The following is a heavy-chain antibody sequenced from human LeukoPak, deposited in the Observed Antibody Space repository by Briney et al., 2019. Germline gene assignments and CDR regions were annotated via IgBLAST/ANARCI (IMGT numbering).Heavy chain of an antibody. CDR2: ISYDGSNK. D-gene: IGHD3-3*01. CDR1: GFTLSSYW. Sequence: GGSLRLSCAASGFTLSSYWMHWVRQAPGKGLEWVTVISYDGSNKYYVDSVTGRFTISRDNSKNRLYLQMNNLRAEDTAVYYCARDPGITIFGVVYYYYYMDVWGKGTTVTVSS. CDR3: ARDPGITIFGVVYYYYYMDV. V-gene: IGHV3-30*13. J-gene: IGHJ6*03.